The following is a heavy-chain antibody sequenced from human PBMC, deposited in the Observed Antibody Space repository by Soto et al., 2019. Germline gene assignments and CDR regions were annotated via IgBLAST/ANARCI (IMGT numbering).Heavy chain of an antibody. J-gene: IGHJ2*01. V-gene: IGHV3-9*01. Sequence: EVQLVESGGGLVQPGRSLRLSCAASGFSVDDYAMHWVRQAPGKGLEWVSGISWNSGNIAYADSVKGRFTISRDNAKNSLYLQMNSLRAEDTALYYCAKDKRSCCADWPPLGWYFDLWGRGTLVTVSS. CDR3: AKDKRSCCADWPPLGWYFDL. CDR1: GFSVDDYA. D-gene: IGHD2-21*02. CDR2: ISWNSGNI.